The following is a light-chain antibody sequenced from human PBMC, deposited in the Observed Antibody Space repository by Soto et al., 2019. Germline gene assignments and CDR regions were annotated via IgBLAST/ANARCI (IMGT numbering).Light chain of an antibody. V-gene: IGKV1-39*01. Sequence: DIHMTQSPSRLSASLGDRVTITFRASQSISSYLNWYQQKPGKAPKLLIYAASSLQSGVPSRFSGSGSGTDFTLTISSLQPEDFATYYCQQSYSTPRTFGQGTKVDIK. CDR3: QQSYSTPRT. CDR1: QSISSY. J-gene: IGKJ1*01. CDR2: AAS.